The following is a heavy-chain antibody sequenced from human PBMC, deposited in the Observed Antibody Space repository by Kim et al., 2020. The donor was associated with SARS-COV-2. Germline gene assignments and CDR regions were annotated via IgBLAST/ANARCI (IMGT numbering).Heavy chain of an antibody. D-gene: IGHD2-2*01. Sequence: SVKVSCKASGGTFSSYAISWVRQAPGQGLEWMGGIIPIFGTANYAQKFQGRVTITADESTSTAYMELSSLRSEDTAVYYCARAAYLGYCSSTSCFLDVWGQGTTVTVSS. CDR1: GGTFSSYA. CDR3: ARAAYLGYCSSTSCFLDV. J-gene: IGHJ6*02. V-gene: IGHV1-69*13. CDR2: IIPIFGTA.